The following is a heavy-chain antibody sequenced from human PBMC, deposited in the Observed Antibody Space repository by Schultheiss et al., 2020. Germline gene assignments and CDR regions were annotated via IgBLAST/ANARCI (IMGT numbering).Heavy chain of an antibody. CDR1: GGSISSGGYY. J-gene: IGHJ2*01. D-gene: IGHD3-9*01. Sequence: SETLSLTCTVSGGSISSGGYYWSWIRQHPGKGLEWIGYIYYSGSTNYNPSLKSRVTISVDTSKNQFSLKLSSVTAEDTAVYYCARLPWLGYSHTPDWYFDLWGRGTLVTVSS. CDR2: IYYSGST. V-gene: IGHV4-61*08. CDR3: ARLPWLGYSHTPDWYFDL.